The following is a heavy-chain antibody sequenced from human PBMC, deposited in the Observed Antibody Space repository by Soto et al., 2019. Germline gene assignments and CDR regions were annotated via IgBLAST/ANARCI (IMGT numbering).Heavy chain of an antibody. CDR1: GGSFSGYY. CDR2: INHSGST. Sequence: KPSETLSLTCAVYGGSFSGYYWSWIRQPPGKGLEWIGEINHSGSTNYNPSLKSRVTISVDTSKNQFSLKLSSVTAADTAVYYCARGVRKYSYGSAYWGQGTLVTVSS. CDR3: ARGVRKYSYGSAY. V-gene: IGHV4-34*01. J-gene: IGHJ4*02. D-gene: IGHD5-18*01.